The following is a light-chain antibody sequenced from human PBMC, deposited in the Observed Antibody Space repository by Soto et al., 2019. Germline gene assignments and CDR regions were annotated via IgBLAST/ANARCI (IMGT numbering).Light chain of an antibody. Sequence: QSVLTQPASVSGSPGQAITISCTGTSSDVGSYNLVSWYQQHPGPAPKLMIYEVSKRPSGVSTRFSGSKSGNTASLTISGLQAEDEADYYCCSYAGSSTFEWVFGGGTKLTVL. J-gene: IGLJ3*02. CDR3: CSYAGSSTFEWV. CDR2: EVS. V-gene: IGLV2-23*02. CDR1: SSDVGSYNL.